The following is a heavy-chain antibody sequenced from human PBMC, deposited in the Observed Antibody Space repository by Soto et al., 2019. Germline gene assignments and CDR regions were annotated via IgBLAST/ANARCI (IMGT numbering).Heavy chain of an antibody. CDR3: EWEGL. CDR1: GXTFSTYD. Sequence: GSLRLSCAAPGXTFSTYDMHWVRQAPGKGLEWVSVISFDGSNKNYADSVKGRFTISRDNSKNTLYLQMTILRTEDTAVYYCEWEGLWGQGTQGTVSA. J-gene: IGHJ4*02. CDR2: ISFDGSNK. V-gene: IGHV3-30*03.